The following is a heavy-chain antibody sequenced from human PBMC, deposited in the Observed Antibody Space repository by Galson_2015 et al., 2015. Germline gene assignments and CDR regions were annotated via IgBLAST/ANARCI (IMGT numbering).Heavy chain of an antibody. V-gene: IGHV7-4-1*02. CDR1: GYTFTNYA. J-gene: IGHJ4*02. CDR3: ARVPRGSYGLFDY. CDR2: INTNTGNP. Sequence: SVKVSCKASGYTFTNYALNWVRQAPGQGLEWMGWINTNTGNPTYAQGFTGRVVFSLDTSVGTAYLQISSLKAEDAAVYYCARVPRGSYGLFDYWGQGTLVTVSS. D-gene: IGHD4-17*01.